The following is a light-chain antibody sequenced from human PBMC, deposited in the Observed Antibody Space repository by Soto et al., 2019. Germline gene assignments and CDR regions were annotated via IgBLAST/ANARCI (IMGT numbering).Light chain of an antibody. CDR2: DAS. CDR3: QHYGNLPFT. Sequence: DIQMTQSPSSLSAFVGDRVTITCQASRDISNYLNWYQQKPGKAPKLLIYDASNLETGVPSRFSGSGSGTDFTFTIISLQPEDVATYFCQHYGNLPFTFGPGTKVDIK. CDR1: RDISNY. V-gene: IGKV1-33*01. J-gene: IGKJ3*01.